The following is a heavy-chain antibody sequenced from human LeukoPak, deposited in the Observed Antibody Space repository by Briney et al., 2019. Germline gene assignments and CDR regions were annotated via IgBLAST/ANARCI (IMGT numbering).Heavy chain of an antibody. Sequence: GGSLRLSCAASGFTFSDYYMSWVRQAPGKGLEYVSAISSNGGSTYYANSVKGRFTISRDNSKNTLYLQMNSLRAEDTAVYYCAKVRRHYDILTGYYPAVVDYWGQGTLVTVSS. D-gene: IGHD3-9*01. CDR1: GFTFSDYY. V-gene: IGHV3-64*01. CDR2: ISSNGGST. CDR3: AKVRRHYDILTGYYPAVVDY. J-gene: IGHJ4*02.